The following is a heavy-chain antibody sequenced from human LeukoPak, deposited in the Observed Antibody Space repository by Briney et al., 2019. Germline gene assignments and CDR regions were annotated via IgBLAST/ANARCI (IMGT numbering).Heavy chain of an antibody. V-gene: IGHV1-46*01. CDR3: ARDEYSSSSGGY. CDR2: ISPSGGST. CDR1: GYTFTSNY. J-gene: IGHJ4*02. D-gene: IGHD6-6*01. Sequence: ASVKVSCKAFGYTFTSNYMHWVRQAPGQGPEWMGVISPSGGSTTYAQKFQGRVTLTRDMSTSTDYLELSSLRSEDTAVYYCARDEYSSSSGGYWGQGTLVTVSS.